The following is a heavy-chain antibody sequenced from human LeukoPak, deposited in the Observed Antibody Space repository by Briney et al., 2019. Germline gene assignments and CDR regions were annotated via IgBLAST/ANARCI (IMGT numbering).Heavy chain of an antibody. CDR2: ISRTSSYI. V-gene: IGHV3-21*01. D-gene: IGHD2-15*01. CDR1: GFTFSRYN. J-gene: IGHJ4*02. Sequence: PGGSLRLSCAAPGFTFSRYNMNWVRQAPGKGLEWVSSISRTSSYIYYADSVKGRFTISRDNAQNSLYLQMNSLRVEDTAVYYCARVLETDCTGGSCYSGLDYWGQGTLVTVSS. CDR3: ARVLETDCTGGSCYSGLDY.